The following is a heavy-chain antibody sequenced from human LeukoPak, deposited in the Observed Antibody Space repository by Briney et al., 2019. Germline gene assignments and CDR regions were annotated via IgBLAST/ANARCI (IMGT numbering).Heavy chain of an antibody. CDR1: GYTFTGYY. D-gene: IGHD3-3*01. CDR3: ARETLWSGCDY. Sequence: ASVKVSCKASGYTFTGYYMHWVRQAPGQGLEWMGWISVYNGDTKYAQKVQERVTMTTDTSTTTAYMELRSLRSDDTAIYYCARETLWSGCDYWGQGTLVTVSS. CDR2: ISVYNGDT. V-gene: IGHV1-18*04. J-gene: IGHJ4*02.